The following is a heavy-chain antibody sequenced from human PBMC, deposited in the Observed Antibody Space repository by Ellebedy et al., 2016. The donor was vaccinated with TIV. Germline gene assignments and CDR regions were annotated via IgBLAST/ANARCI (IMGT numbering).Heavy chain of an antibody. D-gene: IGHD5-18*01. CDR2: MNPNSGHT. J-gene: IGHJ6*02. Sequence: AASVKVSCKASGYTFTSYDINWMRQATGQGLEWMAWMNPNSGHTGYAQKFQGRVTMTSNTSISTAYMELSSLRSEDTAVYYCARAWDTGMAPNYYYGMDVWGQGTTVTVSS. CDR3: ARAWDTGMAPNYYYGMDV. V-gene: IGHV1-8*01. CDR1: GYTFTSYD.